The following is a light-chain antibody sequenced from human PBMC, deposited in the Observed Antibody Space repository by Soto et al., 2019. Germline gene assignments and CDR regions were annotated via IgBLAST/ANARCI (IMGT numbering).Light chain of an antibody. J-gene: IGLJ2*01. CDR3: QSYDSSLTVV. CDR1: SSNIGAGYD. Sequence: QAVVTQPPSVSGAPGQRVTISCTGSSSNIGAGYDVHWYRQFPGTTPKFLIYGNTNRPSGVPDRFSASKSGTSASLDITGLQAEDEAEYFCQSYDSSLTVVFGGGTKVTVL. CDR2: GNT. V-gene: IGLV1-40*01.